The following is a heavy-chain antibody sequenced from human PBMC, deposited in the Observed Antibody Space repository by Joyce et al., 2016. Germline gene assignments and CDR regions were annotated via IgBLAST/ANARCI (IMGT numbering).Heavy chain of an antibody. J-gene: IGHJ4*02. CDR2: ISYDGSNK. CDR3: AGGILTGYFDY. CDR1: GFTFSNYG. D-gene: IGHD3-9*01. Sequence: QGQLVESGGDVVQPGRSLRFSCAASGFTFSNYGMHWVRQAPGKGLELVAVISYDGSNKHYGDSVKGRFTISRDNSKNTLYLQMNSLRAEDTAVYYCAGGILTGYFDYWGQGTLVTVSS. V-gene: IGHV3-30*03.